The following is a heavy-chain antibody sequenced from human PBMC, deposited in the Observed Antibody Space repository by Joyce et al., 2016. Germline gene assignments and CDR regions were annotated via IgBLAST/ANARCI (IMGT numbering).Heavy chain of an antibody. Sequence: VQLVESGGGLVQPGGSLRLSCVASGFTVSNNYMGWVRQAPGKGVEWVSLIYSVGRTPYADTVKGRFTISRDNAKNTLDLQMNGLRAEDTTVYYCARDGNGGGEWGQGTLVTVSS. CDR3: ARDGNGGGE. D-gene: IGHD3-16*01. CDR2: IYSVGRT. V-gene: IGHV3-66*01. J-gene: IGHJ4*02. CDR1: GFTVSNNY.